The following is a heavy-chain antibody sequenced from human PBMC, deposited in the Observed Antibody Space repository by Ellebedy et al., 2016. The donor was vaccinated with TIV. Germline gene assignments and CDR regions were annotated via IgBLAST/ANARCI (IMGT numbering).Heavy chain of an antibody. Sequence: GESLKISCQGSGYSFTSYWISWVRQMPGKGLEWMGRIDPSDSYTNYSPSFQGHVTISADKSISTAYLQWSSLKASDTAMYYCARRRGSGSYYNWFDPWGQGTLVTVSS. D-gene: IGHD3-10*01. J-gene: IGHJ5*02. CDR1: GYSFTSYW. V-gene: IGHV5-10-1*01. CDR3: ARRRGSGSYYNWFDP. CDR2: IDPSDSYT.